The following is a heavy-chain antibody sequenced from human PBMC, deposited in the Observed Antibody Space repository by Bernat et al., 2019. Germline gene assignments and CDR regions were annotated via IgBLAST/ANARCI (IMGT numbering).Heavy chain of an antibody. J-gene: IGHJ5*02. CDR1: GFTFSSFS. D-gene: IGHD6-13*01. CDR2: ISSSSTNI. Sequence: EVQLVESGGGLVKPGGSLRLSCAASGFTFSSFSMNWVRQAPGKGLEWVASISSSSTNISYAESVEGRFTVSRENAKNSLYLQMESPRAEDTAVYCCAGGGSSWADTYNWFDPWGQGTLVNVSS. V-gene: IGHV3-21*01. CDR3: AGGGSSWADTYNWFDP.